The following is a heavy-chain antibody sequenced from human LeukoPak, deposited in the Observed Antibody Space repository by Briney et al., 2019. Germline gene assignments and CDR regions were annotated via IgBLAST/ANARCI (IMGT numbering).Heavy chain of an antibody. J-gene: IGHJ4*02. D-gene: IGHD6-13*01. CDR1: GFTFSGYS. Sequence: GGSLRLSCAASGFTFSGYSMNWVRQAPGKGLEWVSSISSSSSYIYYADSVKGRFTISRDNAKNSLYLQMNSLRAEDTAVYYCARDRGRIAAAGIDYWGQGTLVTVSS. CDR2: ISSSSSYI. CDR3: ARDRGRIAAAGIDY. V-gene: IGHV3-21*01.